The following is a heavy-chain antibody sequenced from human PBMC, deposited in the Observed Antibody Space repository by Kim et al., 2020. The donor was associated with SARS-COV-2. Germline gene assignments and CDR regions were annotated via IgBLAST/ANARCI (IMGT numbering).Heavy chain of an antibody. CDR3: AHRRVFGAFDI. J-gene: IGHJ3*02. CDR1: GFSLSTSGVG. Sequence: SGPTLVNPTQTLTLTCTFSGFSLSTSGVGVGWIRQPPGKAREWLALIYGDDEKGYSPSLKSRLTITKDTSKNQVVLTMTNMDPVDTATYYCAHRRVFGAFDIWGQGTVVTVSS. D-gene: IGHD6-13*01. CDR2: IYGDDEK. V-gene: IGHV2-5*02.